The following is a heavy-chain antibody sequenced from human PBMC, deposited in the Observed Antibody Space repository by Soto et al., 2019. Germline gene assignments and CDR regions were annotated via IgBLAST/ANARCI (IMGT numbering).Heavy chain of an antibody. J-gene: IGHJ5*02. CDR2: IYYKGNT. D-gene: IGHD2-15*01. CDR1: GGSINDYY. V-gene: IGHV4-59*08. Sequence: SETLSLTCTVSGGSINDYYWTWIRQPPGKGLELIGYIYYKGNTNYNPSLKGRVTMSADTSKNQFSLRLSSVTAADTAVYFCTRLGCSGGSCPGDPWGQGTLVTVSS. CDR3: TRLGCSGGSCPGDP.